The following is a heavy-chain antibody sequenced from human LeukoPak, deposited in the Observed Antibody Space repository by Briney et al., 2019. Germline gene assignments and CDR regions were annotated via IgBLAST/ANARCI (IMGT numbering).Heavy chain of an antibody. CDR1: GFXFRSYD. Sequence: GGSLRLSCAAAGFXFRSYDISWVRQAPGKGLEWVSTFSAGGGATYYADSVKGRFTISRDNSKNTLYLQMNSLRAEDTAVYYCAKDFYYDSSGISGYWGQGTLVTVSS. CDR2: FSAGGGAT. V-gene: IGHV3-23*01. J-gene: IGHJ4*02. D-gene: IGHD3-22*01. CDR3: AKDFYYDSSGISGY.